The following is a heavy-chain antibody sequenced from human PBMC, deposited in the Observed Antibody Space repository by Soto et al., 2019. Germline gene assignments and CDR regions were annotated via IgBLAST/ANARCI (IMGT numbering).Heavy chain of an antibody. V-gene: IGHV1-8*01. CDR3: ARMSGSLGAFDI. D-gene: IGHD2-15*01. CDR2: MSPNSDDT. J-gene: IGHJ3*02. CDR1: GYTFTSYD. Sequence: ASVKVSCKASGYTFTSYDVNWVRQATGQGLEWMGWMSPNSDDTGYAQKFQGRVSLTRNTSISTAYMELSSLRSEDTAVYYCARMSGSLGAFDIWGQGTMVTVSS.